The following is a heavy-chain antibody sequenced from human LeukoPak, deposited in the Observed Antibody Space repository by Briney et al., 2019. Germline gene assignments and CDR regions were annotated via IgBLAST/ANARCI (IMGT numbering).Heavy chain of an antibody. CDR3: AKARYDILTGYYNWFDP. V-gene: IGHV3-43*02. Sequence: GGSLRLSCAASGFTFDDYAMHWVRQAPGKGLGWVSLVSGDGGSTYYADSVKGRFTISRDNSKNSLYLQMNSLRTEDTALYYCAKARYDILTGYYNWFDPWGQGTLVTVSS. CDR1: GFTFDDYA. D-gene: IGHD3-9*01. CDR2: VSGDGGST. J-gene: IGHJ5*02.